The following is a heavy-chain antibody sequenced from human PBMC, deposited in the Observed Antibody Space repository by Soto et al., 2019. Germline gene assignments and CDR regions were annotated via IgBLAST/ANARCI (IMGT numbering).Heavy chain of an antibody. CDR1: GGSISSYY. Sequence: SETLSLTCTVSGGSISSYYWSWIRQPPGKGLEWIGYIYYRGSTNYNPSLKSRVTISVDTSKNQFSLKLSSVTAADTAVYYCARGGWGVATIRDPSAFDIWGQGTMVTVSS. V-gene: IGHV4-59*01. J-gene: IGHJ3*02. D-gene: IGHD5-12*01. CDR2: IYYRGST. CDR3: ARGGWGVATIRDPSAFDI.